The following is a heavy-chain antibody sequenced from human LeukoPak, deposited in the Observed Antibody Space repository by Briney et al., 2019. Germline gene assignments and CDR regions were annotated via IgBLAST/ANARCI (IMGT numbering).Heavy chain of an antibody. CDR1: GGSISSSTYY. CDR3: ARGKSGSPRFDP. CDR2: IYYSGST. V-gene: IGHV4-39*07. D-gene: IGHD1-26*01. Sequence: SETLSLTCTVSGGSISSSTYYWGWIRQPPGKGLEWIGSIYYSGSTYYSTSLKSRVTISVDTSKNQFSLKLSSVTAADTAVYYCARGKSGSPRFDPWGQGTLVTVSS. J-gene: IGHJ5*02.